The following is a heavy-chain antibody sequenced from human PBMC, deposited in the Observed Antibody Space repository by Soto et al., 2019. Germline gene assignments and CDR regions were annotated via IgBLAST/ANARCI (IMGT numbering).Heavy chain of an antibody. CDR3: ARGSGNYYESSGYYRY. CDR2: INSDGSST. Sequence: EVPLVESGGGLGQPGGSLRLSCAASEFTFSSYWMHWVRQVPGKGLVWVSRINSDGSSTSYADSVKGRFTISRDNAKSTLYLQMNSLRAEDTAVYYCARGSGNYYESSGYYRYWGQGTLVTVSS. D-gene: IGHD3-22*01. V-gene: IGHV3-74*01. J-gene: IGHJ4*02. CDR1: EFTFSSYW.